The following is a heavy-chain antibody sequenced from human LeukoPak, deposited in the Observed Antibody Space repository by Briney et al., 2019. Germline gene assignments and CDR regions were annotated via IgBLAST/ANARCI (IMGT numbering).Heavy chain of an antibody. CDR3: ARDVGGGWFDP. D-gene: IGHD3-16*01. V-gene: IGHV3-7*01. CDR2: IKQDGSEK. J-gene: IGHJ5*02. Sequence: GGSLRLSCAAPGFTFSSYWMSWVRQAPGKGLEWVANIKQDGSEKYYVDSVKGRFTISRDNAKNSLYLQMNSLRAEDTAVYYCARDVGGGWFDPWGQGTLVTVSS. CDR1: GFTFSSYW.